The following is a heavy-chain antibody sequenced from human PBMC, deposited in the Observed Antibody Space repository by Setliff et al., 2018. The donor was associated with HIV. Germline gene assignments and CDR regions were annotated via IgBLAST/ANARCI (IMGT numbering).Heavy chain of an antibody. CDR1: GFTFSSYR. J-gene: IGHJ4*02. CDR2: ISSGSSYI. CDR3: ARESAAMGLDN. V-gene: IGHV3-21*06. D-gene: IGHD5-18*01. Sequence: LRLSCAASGFTFSSYRMNWVRQAPGKGLEWVSSISSGSSYIYYADSLKGRFIISRDNAKNSLYLQMNSLRAEDTAVYYCARESAAMGLDNWGPGTLVTVSS.